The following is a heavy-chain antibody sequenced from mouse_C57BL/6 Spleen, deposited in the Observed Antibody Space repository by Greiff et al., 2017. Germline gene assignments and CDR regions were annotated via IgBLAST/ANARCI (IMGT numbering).Heavy chain of an antibody. CDR3: ARIPIITTVVATSDY. J-gene: IGHJ2*01. D-gene: IGHD1-1*01. V-gene: IGHV1-55*01. Sequence: VQLQQPGAELVKPGASVKMSCKASGYTFTSYWITWVKQRPGQGLEWIGDIYPGSGSTNYNEKFKSKATLTVDTSSSTAYMQLSSLTSEDSAVYYCARIPIITTVVATSDYWGQGTTLTVSS. CDR1: GYTFTSYW. CDR2: IYPGSGST.